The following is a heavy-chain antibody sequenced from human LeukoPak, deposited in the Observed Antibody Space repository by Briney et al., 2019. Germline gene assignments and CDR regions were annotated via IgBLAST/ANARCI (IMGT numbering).Heavy chain of an antibody. CDR1: GVSFSGYY. J-gene: IGHJ4*02. V-gene: IGHV4-34*01. CDR3: ARGRGIAAAGSFDY. D-gene: IGHD6-13*01. CDR2: MNHSGST. Sequence: IPSETLSLTCAVYGVSFSGYYWSWVRQPPGKGLEWIGEMNHSGSTNYNPSLKSRVTISVDTSKNQFSLKLSSVTAADTAVYYCARGRGIAAAGSFDYWGQGTLVTVSS.